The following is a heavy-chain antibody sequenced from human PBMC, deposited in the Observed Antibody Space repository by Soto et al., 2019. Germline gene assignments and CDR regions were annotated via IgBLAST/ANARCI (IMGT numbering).Heavy chain of an antibody. J-gene: IGHJ4*02. CDR3: ARGQEGVVATH. Sequence: QVQLQQWGAGLLKPSETLSLNCAVTGGSLSGYYWSWIRQPPGKGLEWIGEVKDGGHTNYSPSLRGPVTISSDTSNTQFPLRLNSVTAADTGVYYCARGQEGVVATHWDQGSLVTVSS. CDR2: VKDGGHT. CDR1: GGSLSGYY. D-gene: IGHD5-12*01. V-gene: IGHV4-34*01.